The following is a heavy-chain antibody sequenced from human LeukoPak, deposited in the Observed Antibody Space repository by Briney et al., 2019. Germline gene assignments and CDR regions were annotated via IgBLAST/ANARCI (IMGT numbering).Heavy chain of an antibody. Sequence: SETLSLTCTVSGGSISNYYWNWIRQPTGKGLEWIGYIYYSGSTNYNPSLKSRVTISVDTSKDQFPLKLSSVTAADTAVYYCARVYGSGYDFRGAFDIWGQGTMVTVSS. CDR3: ARVYGSGYDFRGAFDI. D-gene: IGHD5-12*01. CDR2: IYYSGST. V-gene: IGHV4-59*01. CDR1: GGSISNYY. J-gene: IGHJ3*02.